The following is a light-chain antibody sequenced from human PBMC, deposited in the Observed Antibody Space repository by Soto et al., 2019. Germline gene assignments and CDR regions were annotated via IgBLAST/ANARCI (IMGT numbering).Light chain of an antibody. CDR3: QQFNNWPRT. CDR1: QSVYSN. CDR2: GAS. V-gene: IGKV3-15*01. Sequence: EIVMTQSPATLSVSPGERATLSCRASQSVYSNLAWYQQKPGQAPRLLIYGASTRATGIPARFSGSGSGTEFTLTISSLQSEDFAVYLCQQFNNWPRTFGQGTKVEIQ. J-gene: IGKJ1*01.